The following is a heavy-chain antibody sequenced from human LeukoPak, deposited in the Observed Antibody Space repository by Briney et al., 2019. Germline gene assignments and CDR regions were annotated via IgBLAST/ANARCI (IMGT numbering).Heavy chain of an antibody. Sequence: GESLKISCKGSGYSFTSYWIGWVRQMPGKGLERMGIIYPGDSDTRYSPSFQGQVTISADKSISTAHLQWSSLKASDTAMYYCARHVSIVATTPYYYYMDVWGKGTTVTVSS. CDR2: IYPGDSDT. J-gene: IGHJ6*03. D-gene: IGHD5-12*01. CDR3: ARHVSIVATTPYYYYMDV. V-gene: IGHV5-51*01. CDR1: GYSFTSYW.